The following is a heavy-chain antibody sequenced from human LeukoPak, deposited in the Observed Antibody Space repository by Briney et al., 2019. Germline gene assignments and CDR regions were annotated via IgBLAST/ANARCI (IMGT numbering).Heavy chain of an antibody. D-gene: IGHD1-7*01. CDR1: GFTVRSNY. Sequence: GGSLRLSCAASGFTVRSNYMSWVRQAPGKGLGWVSAIYSGGSTYYADSVQGRYTISRDNSKNTLYLQMNSLRAEDRLVYYYASVGFWNSNIDYWGQGTLVTVSS. CDR2: IYSGGST. CDR3: ASVGFWNSNIDY. J-gene: IGHJ4*02. V-gene: IGHV3-66*01.